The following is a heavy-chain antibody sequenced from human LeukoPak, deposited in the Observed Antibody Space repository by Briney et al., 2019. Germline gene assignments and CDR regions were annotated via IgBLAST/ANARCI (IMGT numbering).Heavy chain of an antibody. CDR2: IYYSGST. V-gene: IGHV4-59*01. Sequence: SETLSLTCTVSGGSISSYYWSWIRQPPGKGLEWIGYIYYSGSTKYKPSLKSRVTISVDTSKNQFSLKLSSVTAADTAVYYCARDRAGYDFWSGYYTGWFDPWGQGTLVTVSS. CDR3: ARDRAGYDFWSGYYTGWFDP. CDR1: GGSISSYY. D-gene: IGHD3-3*01. J-gene: IGHJ5*02.